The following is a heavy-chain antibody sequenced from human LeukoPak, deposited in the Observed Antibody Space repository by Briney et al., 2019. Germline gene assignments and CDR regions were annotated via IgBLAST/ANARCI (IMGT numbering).Heavy chain of an antibody. D-gene: IGHD4-23*01. Sequence: GESLKISCKGSGYTFTSYWIGWVRKMPGKGLEWMGIIYPGNSDTRYSPSFQGQVTISADKSISTAYLQWSSLEASDTAIYYCARSNSLTEYFQHWGQGTLVTVSS. CDR3: ARSNSLTEYFQH. J-gene: IGHJ1*01. CDR1: GYTFTSYW. CDR2: IYPGNSDT. V-gene: IGHV5-51*01.